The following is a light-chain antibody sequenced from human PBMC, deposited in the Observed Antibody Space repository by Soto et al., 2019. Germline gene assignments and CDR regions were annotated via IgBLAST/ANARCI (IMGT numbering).Light chain of an antibody. V-gene: IGKV3-20*01. CDR3: GQFVSSPPRT. Sequence: EIVLTHSPGTLSLSPGERATLSCRASQSVSSSSLSWYQQKPGLAPRLLIYGVSNRATGIPDRFSGSGSGTDFILTISRLEPEDFALYYCGQFVSSPPRTFGQGTKVDIK. CDR2: GVS. J-gene: IGKJ1*01. CDR1: QSVSSSS.